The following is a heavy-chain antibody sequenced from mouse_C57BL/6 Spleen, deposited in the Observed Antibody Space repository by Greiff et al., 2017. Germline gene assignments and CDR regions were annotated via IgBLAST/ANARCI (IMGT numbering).Heavy chain of an antibody. CDR3: ARHENYYGSSFSYFDY. Sequence: VQLQQSGGDLVKPGGSLKLSCAASGFTFSSYGMSWVRQTPDKRLEWVATISSGGSYTYYPDSVKGRFTISRDNAKNTLYLQMSSLKSEDTAMYYCARHENYYGSSFSYFDYWGQGTTLTVSS. J-gene: IGHJ2*01. CDR1: GFTFSSYG. V-gene: IGHV5-6*01. CDR2: ISSGGSYT. D-gene: IGHD1-1*01.